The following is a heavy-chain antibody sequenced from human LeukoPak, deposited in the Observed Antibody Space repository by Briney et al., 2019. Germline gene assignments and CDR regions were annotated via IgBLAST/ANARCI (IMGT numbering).Heavy chain of an antibody. Sequence: PGGSLRLSCAASGFTLSSYSMNWVRQAPGKGLEWVSSISSSSSYIYYADSVKGRFTISRDNAKNSLYLQMNSLRAEDTAVYYCARGVSGAGDYFDYWGQGTLVTVSS. CDR2: ISSSSSYI. D-gene: IGHD3-3*01. J-gene: IGHJ4*02. CDR1: GFTLSSYS. CDR3: ARGVSGAGDYFDY. V-gene: IGHV3-21*01.